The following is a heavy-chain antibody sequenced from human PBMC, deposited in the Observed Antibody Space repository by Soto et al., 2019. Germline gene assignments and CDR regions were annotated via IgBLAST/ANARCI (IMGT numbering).Heavy chain of an antibody. D-gene: IGHD6-13*01. CDR1: GYTFTGYY. CDR3: ARDGPAAAGHYYYYGMDV. Sequence: ASVKVSCKASGYTFTGYYMHWVRQSAGQGLEWMGWINPNSGGTNYAQKFQGWVTMTRDTSISTAYMELSRLRSDDTAVYYCARDGPAAAGHYYYYGMDVWGQGTTVTVSS. J-gene: IGHJ6*02. CDR2: INPNSGGT. V-gene: IGHV1-2*04.